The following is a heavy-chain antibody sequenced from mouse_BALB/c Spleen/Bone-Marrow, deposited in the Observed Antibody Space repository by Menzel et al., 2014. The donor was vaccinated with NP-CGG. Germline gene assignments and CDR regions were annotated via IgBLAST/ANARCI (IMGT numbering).Heavy chain of an antibody. CDR3: TLAYFGQGDWFFDV. CDR1: DYTFTSYR. V-gene: IGHV1-5*01. Sequence: EVQLQQSGTVLARPGASVKMSCKASDYTFTSYRMHWLKQRPGQGLEWIGAIYPGNSDTSYNQKFKGKAELTAVTSTSTAYMGLSSLTNEDSAVYYCTLAYFGQGDWFFDVWGAGTTVTVPS. D-gene: IGHD2-10*01. J-gene: IGHJ1*01. CDR2: IYPGNSDT.